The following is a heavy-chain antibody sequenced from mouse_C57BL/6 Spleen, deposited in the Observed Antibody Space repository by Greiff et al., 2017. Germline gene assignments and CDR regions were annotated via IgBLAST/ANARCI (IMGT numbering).Heavy chain of an antibody. CDR1: GYTFTSYW. D-gene: IGHD1-1*01. CDR2: INPSNGGT. Sequence: QVQLQQPGTELVKPGASVKLSCKASGYTFTSYWMHWVKQRPGQGLEWIGNINPSNGGTNYNEKFKSKATLTVDKSSSTAYMQLSSLTSEDSAVYYCAREGVLLRYWYFDVWGTGTTVTVSS. CDR3: AREGVLLRYWYFDV. J-gene: IGHJ1*03. V-gene: IGHV1-53*01.